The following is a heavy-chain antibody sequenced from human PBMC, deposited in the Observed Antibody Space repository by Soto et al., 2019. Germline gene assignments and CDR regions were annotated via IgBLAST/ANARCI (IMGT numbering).Heavy chain of an antibody. CDR3: ARGVVARNYYYYMDV. D-gene: IGHD2-15*01. CDR2: IYYSGST. V-gene: IGHV4-59*01. J-gene: IGHJ6*03. CDR1: GGSISSYY. Sequence: PSETLSLTCTVSGGSISSYYWSWIRQPPGKGLEWIGYIYYSGSTNYNPSLKSRVTISVDTSKNQFSLKLSSVTAADTAVYYCARGVVARNYYYYMDVWGKGTTVTVSS.